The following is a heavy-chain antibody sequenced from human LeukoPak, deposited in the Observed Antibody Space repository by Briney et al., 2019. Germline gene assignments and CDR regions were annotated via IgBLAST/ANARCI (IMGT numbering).Heavy chain of an antibody. CDR1: GGSISGYY. J-gene: IGHJ6*03. D-gene: IGHD3-10*01. CDR3: ARGSYYYGSGSYYRYYYYYMDV. CDR2: INHSGST. V-gene: IGHV4-34*01. Sequence: SETLSLTCTVSGGSISGYYWSWIRQPPGKGLEWIGEINHSGSTNYNPSLKSRVTISVDTSKNQFSLKLSSVTAADTAVYYCARGSYYYGSGSYYRYYYYYMDVWGKGTTVTVSS.